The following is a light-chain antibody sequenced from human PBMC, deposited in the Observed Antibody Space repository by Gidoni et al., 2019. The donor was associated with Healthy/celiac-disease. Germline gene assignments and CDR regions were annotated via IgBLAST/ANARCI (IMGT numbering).Light chain of an antibody. Sequence: DDVMTQSPHSLPVTLGPPASISCRSSQSLVYSDGNTYLNWFQQRPGQSPRRLISKVSNRDSGVPDRFSGSWSGTVFTLKISRVEAEDVGVYYCMQGTHWWTFXQXTKVEIK. CDR2: KVS. V-gene: IGKV2-30*01. J-gene: IGKJ1*01. CDR1: QSLVYSDGNTY. CDR3: MQGTHWWT.